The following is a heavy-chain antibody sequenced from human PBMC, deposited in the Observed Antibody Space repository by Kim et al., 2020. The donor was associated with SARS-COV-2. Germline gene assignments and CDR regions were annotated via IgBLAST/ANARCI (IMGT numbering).Heavy chain of an antibody. CDR2: ISYDGSNK. Sequence: GGSLRLSCAASGFTFSSYAMHWVRQAPGKGLEWVAVISYDGSNKYYADSVKGRFTISRDNSKNTLYLQMNSLRAEDTAVYYCARDCDSSSLGGGFDPWG. D-gene: IGHD6-6*01. J-gene: IGHJ5*02. CDR1: GFTFSSYA. CDR3: ARDCDSSSLGGGFDP. V-gene: IGHV3-30*04.